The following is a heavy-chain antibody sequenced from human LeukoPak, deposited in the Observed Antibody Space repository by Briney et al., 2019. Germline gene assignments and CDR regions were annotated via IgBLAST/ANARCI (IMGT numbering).Heavy chain of an antibody. J-gene: IGHJ4*02. V-gene: IGHV4-59*01. CDR1: GGSISNYY. Sequence: SETLSLTCTVSGGSISNYYWSWIRQPPGRWLEWVGYIYYSGRTNYKRSLKSRVTISVDTSKKPFSLKLSSVTTAATVVYYCARVRQLAFDYWGQGTLVTVSS. CDR2: IYYSGRT. D-gene: IGHD6-13*01. CDR3: ARVRQLAFDY.